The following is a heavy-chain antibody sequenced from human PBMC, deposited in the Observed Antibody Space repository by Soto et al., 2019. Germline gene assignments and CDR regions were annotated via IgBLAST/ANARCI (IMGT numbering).Heavy chain of an antibody. Sequence: WETLSLTCTASGGSVNSDNFYWSWIRQPPGRGLEWIGYIYYTGSTNYNPSLKSRVTISIDTSRNQFSLKLSSVTAADTAVYYCAREFSNSPEAFDSWGQGSLVTVSS. CDR3: AREFSNSPEAFDS. CDR2: IYYTGST. J-gene: IGHJ4*02. D-gene: IGHD6-6*01. CDR1: GGSVNSDNFY. V-gene: IGHV4-61*01.